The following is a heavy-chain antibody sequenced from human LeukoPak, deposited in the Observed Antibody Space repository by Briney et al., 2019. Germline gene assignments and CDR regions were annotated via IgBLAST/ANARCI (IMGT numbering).Heavy chain of an antibody. V-gene: IGHV3-7*01. CDR2: IKQDGSEK. Sequence: GGSLRLSCAASGFTFSSYWMSWVRQAPGKGLEWVANIKQDGSEKYYVDSVKGRFTISRDNAKNSLYLQMNSLRAEDTAVYYCAKSGNSYGDYYFDYWGQGTLVTVSS. D-gene: IGHD4-17*01. CDR1: GFTFSSYW. CDR3: AKSGNSYGDYYFDY. J-gene: IGHJ4*02.